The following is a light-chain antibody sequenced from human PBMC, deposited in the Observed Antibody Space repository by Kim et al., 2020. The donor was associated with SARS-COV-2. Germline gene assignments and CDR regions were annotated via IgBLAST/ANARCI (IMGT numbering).Light chain of an antibody. V-gene: IGLV2-23*02. Sequence: QSALTQPAAVSGSPGQSITISCTGTSSDVGGYKLVSWYQQHPGKAPQLMMSEVSERPSGVSHRFSGSKSGNTASLTISGLQADDEGDYFCCSYAGSSTWVFGGGTQLTVL. CDR2: EVS. CDR1: SSDVGGYKL. J-gene: IGLJ3*02. CDR3: CSYAGSSTWV.